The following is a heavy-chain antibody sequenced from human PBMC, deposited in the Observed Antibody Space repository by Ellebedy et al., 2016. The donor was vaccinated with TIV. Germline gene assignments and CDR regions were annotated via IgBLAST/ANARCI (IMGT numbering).Heavy chain of an antibody. J-gene: IGHJ4*02. D-gene: IGHD3-10*01. Sequence: SETLSLTXELDVPSITGYYWAWVRQPPGKGLEWIGDVHHRGGTRYISSLKGRVTISLDTSRKEFSLYITSVTAADTALYFCAKGSMVRGLAGWGQGTLVTVSS. V-gene: IGHV4-34*01. CDR2: VHHRGGT. CDR3: AKGSMVRGLAG. CDR1: VPSITGYY.